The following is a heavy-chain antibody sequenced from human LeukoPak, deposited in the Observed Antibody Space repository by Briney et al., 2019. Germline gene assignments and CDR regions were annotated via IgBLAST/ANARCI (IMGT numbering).Heavy chain of an antibody. Sequence: GGSLRLSCAASGFTFSSYEFNWVRQVPGKGLEWVSYISSSGNTIYYADSVKGRFTVSRDNAKNSLFLQMNGLRAEDTAIYYCARERIYDDYFDYWGQGALVTVSS. V-gene: IGHV3-48*03. CDR2: ISSSGNTI. CDR1: GFTFSSYE. D-gene: IGHD5/OR15-5a*01. CDR3: ARERIYDDYFDY. J-gene: IGHJ4*02.